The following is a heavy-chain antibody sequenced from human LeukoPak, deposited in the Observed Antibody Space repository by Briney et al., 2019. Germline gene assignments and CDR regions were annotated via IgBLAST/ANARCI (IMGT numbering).Heavy chain of an antibody. CDR3: VKDRLFLNYYDSSGYYYDWFDP. D-gene: IGHD3-22*01. Sequence: GGSLRLSCAASGFTFSSYAMSWVRQAPGKGLEWVSAISGSGGSTYYADSVKGRFTISRDNSKNTLYLQMNSLRAEDTAVYYCVKDRLFLNYYDSSGYYYDWFDPWGQGTLVTASS. CDR2: ISGSGGST. V-gene: IGHV3-23*01. CDR1: GFTFSSYA. J-gene: IGHJ5*02.